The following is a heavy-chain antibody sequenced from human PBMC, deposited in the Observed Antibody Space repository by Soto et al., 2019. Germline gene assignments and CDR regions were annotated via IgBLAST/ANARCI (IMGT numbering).Heavy chain of an antibody. D-gene: IGHD5-12*01. CDR1: GFTFSTNS. CDR2: ISGGGDST. CDR3: SKWDGYGDQ. J-gene: IGHJ5*02. V-gene: IGHV3-23*01. Sequence: EVQLLESGGGLVQPGGSLRLSCAASGFTFSTNSMTWVRQAPGKGLEWVCGISGGGDSTHYADSVKGRFTISRDNPKNMVYLQMNSLTADDTAVYFCSKWDGYGDQWGQGTLVTVSS.